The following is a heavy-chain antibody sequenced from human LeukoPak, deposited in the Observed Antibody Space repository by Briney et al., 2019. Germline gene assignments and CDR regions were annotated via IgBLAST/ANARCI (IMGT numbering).Heavy chain of an antibody. CDR3: TTLRPYIQPR. CDR1: GFTFSSYS. V-gene: IGHV3-21*03. CDR2: ISSSSSYI. D-gene: IGHD5-18*01. J-gene: IGHJ3*01. Sequence: GGSLRLSCAASGFTFSSYSMNWVRQAPGKGLEWVSSISSSSSYIYYADSVKGRFTISRDNAKNSLYLQMNSLKTEDTAVYYCTTLRPYIQPRWGQGTMVTVSS.